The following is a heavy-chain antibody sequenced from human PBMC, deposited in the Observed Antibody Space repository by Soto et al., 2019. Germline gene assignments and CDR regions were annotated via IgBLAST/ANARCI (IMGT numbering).Heavy chain of an antibody. J-gene: IGHJ4*02. CDR2: IRSKAYGGTT. CDR1: GFTFGDYP. CDR3: TRVGVNYNDSSGHYYEYY. Sequence: PGGSLRLSCKVSGFTFGDYPMSWVRQAPGKGLEWLGVIRSKAYGGTTDYAASVRGRFTISRDDSKSIGYLRMNSLGSEDTAVYFCTRVGVNYNDSSGHYYEYYWGQGARVTVSS. V-gene: IGHV3-49*04. D-gene: IGHD3-22*01.